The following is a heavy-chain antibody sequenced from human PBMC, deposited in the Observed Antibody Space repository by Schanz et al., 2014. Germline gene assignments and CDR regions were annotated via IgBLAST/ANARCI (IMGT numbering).Heavy chain of an antibody. CDR1: GYSFTDYY. CDR2: INPNSGGT. J-gene: IGHJ6*02. D-gene: IGHD2-2*01. V-gene: IGHV1-2*02. Sequence: QVQLVQSGAEVKKPGASVKVSCKASGYSFTDYYIHWVRQAPGQGLEWMGWINPNSGGTNYPQRFQGRVTTTRDTSSRTVYMQLSRLTSDATAVYFCARERGRGYCSRTSCSKDYGMDVWGQGTTVTVSS. CDR3: ARERGRGYCSRTSCSKDYGMDV.